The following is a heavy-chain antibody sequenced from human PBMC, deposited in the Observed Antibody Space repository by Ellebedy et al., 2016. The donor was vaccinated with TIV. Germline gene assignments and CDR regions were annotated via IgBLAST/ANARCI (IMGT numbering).Heavy chain of an antibody. V-gene: IGHV1-46*04. J-gene: IGHJ4*02. CDR3: ARGRWDGGNFLDF. CDR2: FNPSGGNT. Sequence: AASVKVSCKASGYTFTSYNIHWVRQAPGQALEWMGIFNPSGGNTTSAQKLQGRVTMSGDTSTNTVYMELSSLRSEDTAVYYCARGRWDGGNFLDFWGQGTLVAVSS. CDR1: GYTFTSYN. D-gene: IGHD4-23*01.